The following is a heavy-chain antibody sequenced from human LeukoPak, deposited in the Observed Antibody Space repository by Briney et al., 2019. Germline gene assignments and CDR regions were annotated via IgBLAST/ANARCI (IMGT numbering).Heavy chain of an antibody. V-gene: IGHV1-69*04. Sequence: SSVKVSCKASVCTFSRYAISWVRQAPGQGREWMGRIIPILGIANYAQKFQGRVTITADKSTSTAYMELSSLRSEDTAVYYCASNYDSSGYPYWGQGTLVTVSS. D-gene: IGHD3-22*01. CDR1: VCTFSRYA. CDR2: IIPILGIA. J-gene: IGHJ4*02. CDR3: ASNYDSSGYPY.